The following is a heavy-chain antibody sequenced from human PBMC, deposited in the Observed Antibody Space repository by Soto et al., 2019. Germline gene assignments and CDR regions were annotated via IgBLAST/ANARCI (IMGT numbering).Heavy chain of an antibody. CDR3: ARISYGGFDY. CDR1: GFTVSSNY. D-gene: IGHD4-17*01. J-gene: IGHJ4*02. CDR2: IYSGGST. Sequence: GGSLRLSCAASGFTVSSNYMAWVRQAPGQGLEWVSVIYSGGSTYYADSVKGRFTISRDNSKNSLFLQMNSLRAEDTAVYYCARISYGGFDYWGQGALVTSPQ. V-gene: IGHV3-53*01.